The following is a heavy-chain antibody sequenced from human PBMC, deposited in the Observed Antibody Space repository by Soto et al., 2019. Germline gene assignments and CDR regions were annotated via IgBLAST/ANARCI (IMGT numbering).Heavy chain of an antibody. CDR1: GGSISSSNW. Sequence: KSSETLSLTCAVSGGSISSSNWWSWVRQPPGKGLEWIGEIYHSGSTNYNPSLKSRVTISVDKSKNQFSLKLSSVTAADTAVYYCAREFRGLEQWLRFDYWGQGTLVTVSS. D-gene: IGHD6-19*01. V-gene: IGHV4-4*02. CDR2: IYHSGST. CDR3: AREFRGLEQWLRFDY. J-gene: IGHJ4*02.